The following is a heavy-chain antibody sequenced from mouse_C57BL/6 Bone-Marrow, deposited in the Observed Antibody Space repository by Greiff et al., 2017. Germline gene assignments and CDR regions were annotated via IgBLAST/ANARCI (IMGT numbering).Heavy chain of an antibody. CDR3: ARDYGNLRDWYCDV. CDR1: GFSLRTFGMG. D-gene: IGHD2-1*01. J-gene: IGHJ1*03. Sequence: QVQLKESGPGILQPSQTLSLTCSFSGFSLRTFGMGVGWIRQPSGKGLEWLAPIWWVDAQYYHPALKSRLTISKDTSKNQVFLKSAKGDTADTATYYCARDYGNLRDWYCDVWGTGTTGTVSS. V-gene: IGHV8-8*01. CDR2: IWWVDAQ.